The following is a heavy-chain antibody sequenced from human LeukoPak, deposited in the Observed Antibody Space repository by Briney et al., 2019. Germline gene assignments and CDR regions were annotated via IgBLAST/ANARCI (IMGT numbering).Heavy chain of an antibody. D-gene: IGHD2-2*01. CDR2: IIPIFGIA. V-gene: IGHV1-69*02. J-gene: IGHJ6*02. Sequence: AASVEVSCKASGGTFSSYTISWVRQAPGQGLEWMGRIIPIFGIANYAQKFQGRVTITADKSTSTAYMELSSLRSEDTAVYYCASPLHLPPIVVVPAAQGYYYYGMDVWGQGTTVTVSS. CDR1: GGTFSSYT. CDR3: ASPLHLPPIVVVPAAQGYYYYGMDV.